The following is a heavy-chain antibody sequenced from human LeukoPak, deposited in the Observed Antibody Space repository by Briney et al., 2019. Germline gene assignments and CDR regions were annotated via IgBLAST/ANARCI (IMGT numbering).Heavy chain of an antibody. J-gene: IGHJ5*02. CDR3: ARDLYGDYGNWFDP. CDR1: GGSISGWY. CDR2: IYTSGST. D-gene: IGHD4-17*01. Sequence: SETLSLTCTVSGGSISGWYWSWIRQPPGKGLEWIGRIYTSGSTNYNPSLKSRVTMSVDTSKNQFSLKLSSVTAADTAVYYCARDLYGDYGNWFDPWGQGTLVTVSS. V-gene: IGHV4-4*07.